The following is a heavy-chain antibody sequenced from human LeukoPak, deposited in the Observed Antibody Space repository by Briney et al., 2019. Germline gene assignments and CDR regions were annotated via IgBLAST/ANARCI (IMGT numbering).Heavy chain of an antibody. CDR2: IYTSGST. CDR3: ARSITMVRVVRYYYYYYYMDG. J-gene: IGHJ6*03. Sequence: WETLSLTCTVSGGSISSYYWSWIRQPPGKGLEWIGYIYTSGSTNYNPSLKSRVTISVDTSKKQFSLKLSSVTAADTAVYYCARSITMVRVVRYYYYYYYMDGWGKGTTVTVSS. CDR1: GGSISSYY. V-gene: IGHV4-4*09. D-gene: IGHD3-10*01.